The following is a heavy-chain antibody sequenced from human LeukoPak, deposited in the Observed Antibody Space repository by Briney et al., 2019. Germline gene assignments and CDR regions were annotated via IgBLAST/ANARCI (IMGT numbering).Heavy chain of an antibody. V-gene: IGHV3-23*01. J-gene: IGHJ4*02. CDR3: AKHNGTVIARGHFGY. D-gene: IGHD2/OR15-2a*01. CDR1: GFTFSSDA. Sequence: PGGSLRLSCAVSGFTFSSDAMSWVRQAPGKGLEWVAALGTGGATTYYPGSVKGRFTISRDKSKTTLYLQMTSLRADDTAVYYCAKHNGTVIARGHFGYWGQGHLATVSS. CDR2: LGTGGATT.